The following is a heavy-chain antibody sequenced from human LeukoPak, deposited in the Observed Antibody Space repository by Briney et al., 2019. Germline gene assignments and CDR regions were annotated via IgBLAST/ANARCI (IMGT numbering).Heavy chain of an antibody. Sequence: PSETLSLTCTVSGASISSYYWSWIRQPPGKGLEWIGFIYYSGSTNYNPSLKSRVTMSLDTSKNQFSLKLTSVIAADTAVYYCARGYDFWSGQIWFDPWGQGTLVTVSS. V-gene: IGHV4-59*01. J-gene: IGHJ5*02. CDR1: GASISSYY. CDR2: IYYSGST. CDR3: ARGYDFWSGQIWFDP. D-gene: IGHD3-3*01.